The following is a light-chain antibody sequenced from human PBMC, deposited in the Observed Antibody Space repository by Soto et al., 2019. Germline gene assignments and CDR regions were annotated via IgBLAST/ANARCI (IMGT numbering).Light chain of an antibody. Sequence: QSVLTQPPSASGTPGQRVTIPCSGSGSNIGGNYVFWYQHLPGTAPKLLIYRNNQRPSGVPDRFSGSKSGTSASLAISGLRSEDEAHYYCATWDASLSGNVVFGGGTQLTVL. CDR1: GSNIGGNY. J-gene: IGLJ7*01. CDR3: ATWDASLSGNVV. V-gene: IGLV1-47*01. CDR2: RNN.